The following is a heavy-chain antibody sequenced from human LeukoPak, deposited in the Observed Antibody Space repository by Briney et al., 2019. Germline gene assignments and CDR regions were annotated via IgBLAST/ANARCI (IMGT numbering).Heavy chain of an antibody. CDR2: INQSGTT. V-gene: IGHV4-34*01. CDR1: GESFSGYY. Sequence: SETLSLTCAVYGESFSGYYWSWIRQPPGKGLEWIGEINQSGTTNYNPSLESRVAMSVDPSKNQFSLNLTSVTAADTAVYYCSRRPRNSGSDDGPPGLDYWGQGTLVTVSS. D-gene: IGHD1-26*01. CDR3: SRRPRNSGSDDGPPGLDY. J-gene: IGHJ4*02.